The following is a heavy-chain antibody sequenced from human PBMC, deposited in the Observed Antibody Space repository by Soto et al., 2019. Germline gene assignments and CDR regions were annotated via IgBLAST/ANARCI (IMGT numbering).Heavy chain of an antibody. D-gene: IGHD1-26*01. Sequence: SETLSLTCAVSGGSISSSNWWSWVRQPPGKGLEWIGEIYHSGSTNYNPSLKSRVTISVDKSKNQFSLKLSSVTAADTAVYYCARGRRSSGRHDASDIWGQGTMVTVS. V-gene: IGHV4-4*02. CDR3: ARGRRSSGRHDASDI. J-gene: IGHJ3*02. CDR2: IYHSGST. CDR1: GGSISSSNW.